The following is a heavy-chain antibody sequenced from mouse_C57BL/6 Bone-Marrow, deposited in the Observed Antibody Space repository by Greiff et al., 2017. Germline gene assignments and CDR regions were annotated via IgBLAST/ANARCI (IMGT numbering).Heavy chain of an antibody. D-gene: IGHD2-3*01. J-gene: IGHJ1*03. V-gene: IGHV5-2*01. Sequence: EVHLVESGGGLVQPGECLKLSCESNEYEFPSHDMSWVRKTPEKRLELVAAFNSDGGSTYYPDTMERRFIISRDNTKKTLYLQMSSLRSEDTALYYCARQGWLGWYFDVWGTGTTVTVSS. CDR3: ARQGWLGWYFDV. CDR2: FNSDGGST. CDR1: EYEFPSHD.